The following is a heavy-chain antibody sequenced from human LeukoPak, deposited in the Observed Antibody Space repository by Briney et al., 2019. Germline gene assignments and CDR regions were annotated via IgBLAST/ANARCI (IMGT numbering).Heavy chain of an antibody. CDR3: VRGAADSGSDYLYYFDY. D-gene: IGHD3-10*01. V-gene: IGHV4-4*02. CDR1: GGSISSSNW. CDR2: IYHSGST. J-gene: IGHJ4*02. Sequence: SETLSLTCAVSGGSISSSNWWSWVRQPPGKGLEWIGEIYHSGSTNYNPSLKSRVTISVDKSKNQFSLKLNSVTAADTAVYYCVRGAADSGSDYLYYFDYWGQGTLVTVSS.